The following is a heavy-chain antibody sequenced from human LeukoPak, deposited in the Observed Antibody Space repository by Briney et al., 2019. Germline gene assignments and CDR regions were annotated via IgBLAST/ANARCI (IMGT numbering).Heavy chain of an antibody. Sequence: ASVKVSCKASGYTFTGYYMHWVRQAPGQGLEWMGWINPNSGGTNYAQKFQGRVTMTRDTSISTAYMELSRLRSDDTAVYYCARDAVDIAVAGPFDYWGQGTLVTVSS. CDR3: ARDAVDIAVAGPFDY. CDR2: INPNSGGT. J-gene: IGHJ4*02. D-gene: IGHD6-19*01. V-gene: IGHV1-2*02. CDR1: GYTFTGYY.